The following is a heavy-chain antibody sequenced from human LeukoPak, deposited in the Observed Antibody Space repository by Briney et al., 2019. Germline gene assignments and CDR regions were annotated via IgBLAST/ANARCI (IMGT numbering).Heavy chain of an antibody. J-gene: IGHJ4*02. D-gene: IGHD3-10*01. CDR1: GFTFSSYA. V-gene: IGHV3-23*01. CDR2: ISGSGGST. CDR3: AKASEKYYYGSGSPRDY. Sequence: GGSLRLSCSASGFTFSSYALSWVRQAPGKGLEWVSAISGSGGSTYYADSVKGWFTISRDNSKNTLYVQMNSLRAEDTAVYYCAKASEKYYYGSGSPRDYWGQGTLVTVSS.